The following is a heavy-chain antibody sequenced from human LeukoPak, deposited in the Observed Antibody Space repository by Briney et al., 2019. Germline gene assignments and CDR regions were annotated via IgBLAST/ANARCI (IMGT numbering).Heavy chain of an antibody. D-gene: IGHD4-23*01. CDR3: ARGYVGGNSRDAFDI. CDR2: IIPILGIA. Sequence: ASVKVSCKASGGTFSSYTISWVRQAPGQGLEWMGRIIPILGIANYAQKFQGRVTITADKSTSTAYVGLSSLRSEDTAVYYCARGYVGGNSRDAFDIWGQGTMVTVSS. V-gene: IGHV1-69*02. CDR1: GGTFSSYT. J-gene: IGHJ3*02.